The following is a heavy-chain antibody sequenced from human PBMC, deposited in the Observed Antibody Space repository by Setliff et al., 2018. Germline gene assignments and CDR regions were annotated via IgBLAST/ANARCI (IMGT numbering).Heavy chain of an antibody. CDR2: INHSGST. CDR1: GGSFSGYS. CDR3: ARDTRVRDSSSVPSDTFDI. V-gene: IGHV4-34*01. Sequence: SETLSLTCAVYGGSFSGYSWTWIRQPPGKGLEWIGDINHSGSTNYSPSLKSRVTISVDTPKNQFSLKLSSVTAADTAVYYCARDTRVRDSSSVPSDTFDIWGRGTMVTVS. D-gene: IGHD2-15*01. J-gene: IGHJ3*02.